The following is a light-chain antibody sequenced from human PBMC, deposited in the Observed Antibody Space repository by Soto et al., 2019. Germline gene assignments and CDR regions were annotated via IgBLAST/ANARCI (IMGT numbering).Light chain of an antibody. CDR1: SSNIGNNY. J-gene: IGLJ1*01. CDR2: DND. Sequence: QSVLTQPPSVSAAPGQQVTISCSGSSSNIGNNYVSWYQHLPGAAPKLIIYDNDKRSSGIPDRFSGSKSGTSATLDITGLQTGDEADYYCGTWDSTLSGVFGTGTKVTVL. V-gene: IGLV1-51*01. CDR3: GTWDSTLSGV.